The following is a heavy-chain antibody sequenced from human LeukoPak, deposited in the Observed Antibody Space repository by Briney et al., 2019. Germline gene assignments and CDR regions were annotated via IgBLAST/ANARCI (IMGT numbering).Heavy chain of an antibody. CDR3: ARALHYYGSGSWGAFDI. Sequence: SETLSLTCTVSAGSISSSSYYWGWIRQPPGKGLEWIGSIYHSGSTYYNPSLKSRVTISVDTSKNQFSLKLSSVTAADTAVYYCARALHYYGSGSWGAFDIWGQGTMVTVSS. CDR1: AGSISSSSYY. V-gene: IGHV4-39*07. D-gene: IGHD3-10*01. CDR2: IYHSGST. J-gene: IGHJ3*02.